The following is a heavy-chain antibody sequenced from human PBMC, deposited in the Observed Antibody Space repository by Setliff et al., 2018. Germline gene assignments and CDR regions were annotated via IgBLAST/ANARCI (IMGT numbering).Heavy chain of an antibody. Sequence: LRLSCAASGFTFSHFAIHWVRQAPGKGLEWVAGISNDGNSKFYADSVKDRYSISRDSSKNTVYLQMNSLRPEDTALYSCARDPHFDSWGQGTLVTVSS. CDR3: ARDPHFDS. CDR2: ISNDGNSK. V-gene: IGHV3-30*04. J-gene: IGHJ4*02. CDR1: GFTFSHFA.